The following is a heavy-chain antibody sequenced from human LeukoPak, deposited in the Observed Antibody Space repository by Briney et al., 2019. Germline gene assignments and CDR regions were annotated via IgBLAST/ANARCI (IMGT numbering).Heavy chain of an antibody. J-gene: IGHJ6*04. CDR3: ARGRVFDTMVRGVIKGSYYYYGMDV. Sequence: SETLSLTCTVSGGSVSSGIYYWSWIRQPPGKALEWIGYISYSGTTNYNPSLKSRVTISVDTSKNQFSLKLTSVTAADTAVYYCARGRVFDTMVRGVIKGSYYYYGMDVWGKGTTVTVSS. CDR2: ISYSGTT. CDR1: GGSVSSGIYY. D-gene: IGHD3-10*01. V-gene: IGHV4-61*01.